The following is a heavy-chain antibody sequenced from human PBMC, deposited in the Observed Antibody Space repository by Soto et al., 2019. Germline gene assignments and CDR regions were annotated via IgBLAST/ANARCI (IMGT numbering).Heavy chain of an antibody. J-gene: IGHJ4*02. CDR1: GGSISSGGYS. Sequence: PSETLSLTCAVSGGSISSGGYSWSWIRQPPGKGLEWIGYIYLSGNTYYNPSLRSRVTMSLDRSKNHLSLKLTSVTAADTAVYYCAGVKDGNNLVFDYWGQGILVTVSS. CDR2: IYLSGNT. CDR3: AGVKDGNNLVFDY. V-gene: IGHV4-30-2*01. D-gene: IGHD2-15*01.